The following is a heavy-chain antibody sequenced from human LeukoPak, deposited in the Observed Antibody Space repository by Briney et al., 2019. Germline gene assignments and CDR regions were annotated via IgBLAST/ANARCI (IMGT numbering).Heavy chain of an antibody. V-gene: IGHV4-61*01. J-gene: IGHJ4*02. CDR3: ARGGLQLPDH. D-gene: IGHD1-1*01. CDR1: GVSVTSGSYY. Sequence: SETLSLTCTVSGVSVTSGSYYWSWIRQPPGKGLEYIGCFYYRGSTKYNPSLKSRVAISVDTSKNQFSLRLSSVTAADTAVYDCARGGLQLPDHWGQGTLVTVSS. CDR2: FYYRGST.